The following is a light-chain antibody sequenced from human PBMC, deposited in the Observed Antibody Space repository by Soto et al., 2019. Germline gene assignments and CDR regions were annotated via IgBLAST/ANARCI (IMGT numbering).Light chain of an antibody. CDR2: DAS. V-gene: IGKV3-11*01. Sequence: EIVLTQSPATLSLSPGERATLSCRASPSVSSYFAWYQQKAGQAPRLLIYDASNRATGIPARFSGSGSGTDFTLTISSLEPEDFAVYYCQQRSNWPWTFGQGTKVEIK. CDR1: PSVSSY. CDR3: QQRSNWPWT. J-gene: IGKJ1*01.